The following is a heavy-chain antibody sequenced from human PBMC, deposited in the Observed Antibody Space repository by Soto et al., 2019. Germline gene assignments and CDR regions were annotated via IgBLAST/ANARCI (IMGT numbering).Heavy chain of an antibody. CDR3: ARRVGYCSGGSCYPLDYFDY. Sequence: SETLSLTCTVSGGSISSSSYYWGWIRQPPGKGLEWIGSIYYSGSTYYNPSLKSRVTISVDTSKNQFSLKLSSVTAADTAVYYCARRVGYCSGGSCYPLDYFDYWGQGTLVTVSS. CDR1: GGSISSSSYY. V-gene: IGHV4-39*01. D-gene: IGHD2-15*01. J-gene: IGHJ4*02. CDR2: IYYSGST.